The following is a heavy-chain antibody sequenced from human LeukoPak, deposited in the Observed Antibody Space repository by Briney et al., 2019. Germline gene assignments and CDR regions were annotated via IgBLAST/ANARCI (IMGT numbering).Heavy chain of an antibody. CDR2: IIPIFGTA. V-gene: IGHV1-69*05. J-gene: IGHJ4*02. CDR3: ARAVRRGEIERY. D-gene: IGHD3-10*01. CDR1: GGTFSSYA. Sequence: VASVKVSCKASGGTFSSYAISWVRQAPGQGLEWMGGIIPIFGTANYAQKFQGRVTMTRDTSVGTAYMELSSLRAEDTAVYYCARAVRRGEIERYWGQGTLVTVSS.